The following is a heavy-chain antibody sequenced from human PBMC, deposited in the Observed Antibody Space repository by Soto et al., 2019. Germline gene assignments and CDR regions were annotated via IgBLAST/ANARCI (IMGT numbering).Heavy chain of an antibody. CDR3: ARDQGDYGMDV. Sequence: VSCKASGYTFTSYYMHWVRQAPGQGLEWMGIINPSGGSTSYAQKFQGRVTMTRDTSTSTVYMELSSLRSEDTAVYYCARDQGDYGMDVWGQGTTVTVSS. CDR1: GYTFTSYY. J-gene: IGHJ6*02. CDR2: INPSGGST. V-gene: IGHV1-46*01.